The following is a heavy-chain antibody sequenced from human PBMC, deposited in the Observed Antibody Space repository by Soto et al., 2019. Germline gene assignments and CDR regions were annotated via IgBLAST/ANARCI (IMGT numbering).Heavy chain of an antibody. CDR1: GFTFSSYS. Sequence: GXSLRLSCAASGFTFSSYSMNWVRQAPGKGLEWVSSISSSSSYIYYADSVKGRFTISRDNAKNSLYLQMNSLRAEDTAVYYYARDENTGAFDIWGQGTMVTGSS. V-gene: IGHV3-21*01. CDR2: ISSSSSYI. CDR3: ARDENTGAFDI. J-gene: IGHJ3*02. D-gene: IGHD4-17*01.